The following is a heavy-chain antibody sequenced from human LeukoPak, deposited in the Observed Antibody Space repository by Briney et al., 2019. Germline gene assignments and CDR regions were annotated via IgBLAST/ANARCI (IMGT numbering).Heavy chain of an antibody. CDR2: IYYSGST. Sequence: SETLSLTCTVSGGSVSSGSYYWSWIRQPPGKGLEWIGYIYYSGSTNYNPSLKSRVTISVDTSKNQFSLKLSSVTAEDTAVYYCARDNPGYPDYWGQGTLVTVSS. CDR3: ARDNPGYPDY. J-gene: IGHJ4*02. V-gene: IGHV4-61*01. CDR1: GGSVSSGSYY. D-gene: IGHD5-18*01.